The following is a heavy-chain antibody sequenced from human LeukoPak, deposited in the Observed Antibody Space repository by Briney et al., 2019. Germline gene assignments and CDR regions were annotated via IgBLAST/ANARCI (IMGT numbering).Heavy chain of an antibody. CDR1: GFTFSSYA. CDR2: ISYDGSNK. CDR3: ATSSYTGFDY. D-gene: IGHD2-2*02. Sequence: GRSLRLSCAASGFTFSSYAMHWVRQAPGKGLEWVAVISYDGSNKYYADSVKGRFTISRDNSKNTLYLQMSSLRAEDTAVYYCATSSYTGFDYWGQGTLVTVSS. J-gene: IGHJ4*02. V-gene: IGHV3-30-3*01.